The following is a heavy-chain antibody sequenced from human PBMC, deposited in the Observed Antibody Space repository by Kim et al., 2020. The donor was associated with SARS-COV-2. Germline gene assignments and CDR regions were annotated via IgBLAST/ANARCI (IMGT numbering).Heavy chain of an antibody. CDR1: GFTSSDHY. J-gene: IGHJ4*02. CDR3: ARSAPRAGYPPIDH. V-gene: IGHV3-72*01. CDR2: IRNKVNSYTT. Sequence: GGSLRLSCAASGFTSSDHYMDWVRQAPGKALEWVGRIRNKVNSYTTEYAASVKGRFIVSRDEIRNSLFRQMNSLKTEDTAVYYCARSAPRAGYPPIDHWGQGTLVTVSS. D-gene: IGHD5-12*01.